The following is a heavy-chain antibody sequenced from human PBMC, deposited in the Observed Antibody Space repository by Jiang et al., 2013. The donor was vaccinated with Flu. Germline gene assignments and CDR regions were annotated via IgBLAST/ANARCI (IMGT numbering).Heavy chain of an antibody. CDR3: ARMSDYSSGWVDY. Sequence: TLTLTCTFSGFSLSTSGMCVSWIRQSPGKALEWLARIDWDDDKYYSASLKTRLTISKDTSKNQVALTMTNMDPVDTATYYCARMSDYSSGWVDYWGQGTLVTVSS. CDR2: IDWDDDK. J-gene: IGHJ4*02. V-gene: IGHV2-70*11. CDR1: GFSLSTSGMC. D-gene: IGHD6-19*01.